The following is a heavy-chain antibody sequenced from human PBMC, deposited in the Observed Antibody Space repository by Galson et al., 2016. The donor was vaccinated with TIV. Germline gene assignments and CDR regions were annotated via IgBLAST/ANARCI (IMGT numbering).Heavy chain of an antibody. D-gene: IGHD2-2*02. CDR3: ARSLLYYDPYYLDY. Sequence: SLRLSCAASRFTFSQHWMSWVRQAPGKGLEWVANINLDGSKKYYVDSVRGRFTISRDNPKNSLYLQLNSLRAEDTAVNYCARSLLYYDPYYLDYWSQGTLVSVSS. CDR1: RFTFSQHW. V-gene: IGHV3-7*01. J-gene: IGHJ4*02. CDR2: INLDGSKK.